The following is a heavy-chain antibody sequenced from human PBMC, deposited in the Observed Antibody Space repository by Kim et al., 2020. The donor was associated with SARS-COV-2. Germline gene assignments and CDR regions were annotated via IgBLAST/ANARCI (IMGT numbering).Heavy chain of an antibody. D-gene: IGHD3-10*01. CDR2: MNWNGGST. V-gene: IGHV3-20*01. CDR3: AREGDGSRRGWFDP. Sequence: GGSLRLSCAASGFTFDDYGMSWVRQAPGKGLEWVSGMNWNGGSTGYADSVKGRFTISRDTAKNSLYLQMNNLRAEDTALYHCAREGDGSRRGWFDPWGQGTLVTVSS. CDR1: GFTFDDYG. J-gene: IGHJ5*02.